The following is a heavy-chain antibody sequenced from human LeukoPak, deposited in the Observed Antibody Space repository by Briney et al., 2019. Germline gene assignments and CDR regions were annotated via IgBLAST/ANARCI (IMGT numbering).Heavy chain of an antibody. V-gene: IGHV3-9*01. D-gene: IGHD3-22*01. CDR3: AKPLTYYYDSSGYPDAFDI. CDR2: ISWNSGSI. J-gene: IGHJ3*02. CDR1: GFTFDDYA. Sequence: GRSLRLSCAASGFTFDDYAMHRVRQAPGKGLEWVSGISWNSGSIGYADSVKGRFTISRDNAKNSLYLQMNSLRAEDTALYYCAKPLTYYYDSSGYPDAFDIWGQGTMVTVSS.